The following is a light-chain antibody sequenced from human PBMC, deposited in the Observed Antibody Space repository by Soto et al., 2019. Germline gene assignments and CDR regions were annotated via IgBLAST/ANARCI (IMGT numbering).Light chain of an antibody. CDR1: QSIANTY. Sequence: EIVLTQSPGTLSWSPGERATLSCRASQSIANTYLAWYQQKPGQAPRLLIYGASSRATGIPDRFSGSGSGTDFTLTISRLEPEDCAVYYCQQYDTSPPYTFGQGTKLEI. J-gene: IGKJ2*01. CDR3: QQYDTSPPYT. V-gene: IGKV3-20*01. CDR2: GAS.